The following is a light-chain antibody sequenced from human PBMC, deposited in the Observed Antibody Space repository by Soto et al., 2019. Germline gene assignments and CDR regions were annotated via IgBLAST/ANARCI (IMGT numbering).Light chain of an antibody. J-gene: IGLJ2*01. CDR2: TTV. V-gene: IGLV7-43*01. CDR1: AGAVTRDNH. Sequence: QAVVTQEPSLTVSPGGTVTLTCASSAGAVTRDNHPNWFQQKPGQPPRALIYTTVNRHLWTPARFSGSLLGDKAALTISDVRPEDEADYYCLLYYDGGQVFGGGTKLTVL. CDR3: LLYYDGGQV.